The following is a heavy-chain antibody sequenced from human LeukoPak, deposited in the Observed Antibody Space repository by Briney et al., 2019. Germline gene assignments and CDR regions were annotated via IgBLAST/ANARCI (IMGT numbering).Heavy chain of an antibody. J-gene: IGHJ4*02. V-gene: IGHV1-2*02. Sequence: GASVKVSCKASGYTFTGYYMHWVRQAPGQGLEWMGWINPNSSGTSYAQKFQGRVTMTRDTSISTAYMELSRLRSDDTAVYYCARGLPYSSDPQPFDYWGQGTLVTVSS. CDR3: ARGLPYSSDPQPFDY. CDR1: GYTFTGYY. CDR2: INPNSSGT. D-gene: IGHD6-19*01.